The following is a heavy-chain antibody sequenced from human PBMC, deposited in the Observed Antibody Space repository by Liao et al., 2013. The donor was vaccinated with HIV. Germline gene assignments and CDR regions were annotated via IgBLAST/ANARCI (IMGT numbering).Heavy chain of an antibody. D-gene: IGHD2-21*01. V-gene: IGHV4-39*07. CDR1: GDSISSSSHF. CDR2: VYYSGSR. CDR3: ARSDSGDVFDI. Sequence: QLQLKESGPGLVKPSETLSLTCTVSGDSISSSSHFWVWIRRPPGKGLEWIGSVYYSGSRFYNPSLKSRVTISVHTSKNQFSLKLSSVTAADTALYYCARSDSGDVFDIWGQGTMVTVSS. J-gene: IGHJ3*02.